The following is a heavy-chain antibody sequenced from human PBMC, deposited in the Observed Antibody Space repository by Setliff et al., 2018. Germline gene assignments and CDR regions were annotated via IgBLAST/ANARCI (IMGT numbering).Heavy chain of an antibody. CDR1: GGSISSGSYY. V-gene: IGHV4-61*02. CDR3: ARGRLWFGANLSDY. J-gene: IGHJ4*02. D-gene: IGHD3-10*01. Sequence: PSETLSLTCTVSGGSISSGSYYWSWIRQPAGKGLEWIGRIYTSGSTNYNPSLKSRVTISVDTSKNQFSLKLSSVTAADTAVYYCARGRLWFGANLSDYWGQGTLVTVSS. CDR2: IYTSGST.